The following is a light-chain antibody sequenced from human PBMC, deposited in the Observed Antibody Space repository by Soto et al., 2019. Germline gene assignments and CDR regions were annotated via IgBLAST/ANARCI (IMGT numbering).Light chain of an antibody. CDR2: LNSDGSH. J-gene: IGLJ2*01. Sequence: QPVLTQLPSASASLGASVKLTCTLSSGHSSYAIAWHQQQPEKGPRYLMKLNSDGSHSKGDGIPDRFSGSSSGAERYLTIPSLQSEDEADYYCQTWGTGIRVFGGGTKVTVL. V-gene: IGLV4-69*01. CDR1: SGHSSYA. CDR3: QTWGTGIRV.